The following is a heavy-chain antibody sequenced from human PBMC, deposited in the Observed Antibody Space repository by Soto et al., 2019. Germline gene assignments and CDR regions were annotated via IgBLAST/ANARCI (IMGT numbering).Heavy chain of an antibody. CDR3: AKDMIVVVKPDYYYGMDV. CDR2: ISYDGSNK. D-gene: IGHD3-22*01. J-gene: IGHJ6*02. Sequence: GGSLRLSCAASGFTFSSYGMHWVRQAPGKGLEWVAVISYDGSNKYYADSVKGRFTISRDNSKNTLYLQMNSLRAEDTAVYYCAKDMIVVVKPDYYYGMDVWGQGTTVTVSS. V-gene: IGHV3-30*18. CDR1: GFTFSSYG.